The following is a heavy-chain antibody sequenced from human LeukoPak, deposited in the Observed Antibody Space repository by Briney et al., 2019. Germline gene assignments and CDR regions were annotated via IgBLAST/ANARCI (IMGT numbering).Heavy chain of an antibody. D-gene: IGHD3-10*01. J-gene: IGHJ4*02. Sequence: ASVKVSCKASGYTFTSYGFSWVRQAPGQGLEWMGWISAYNGNTNYAQKLQGRVTMTTDTSTSTAYMELRSLRSDDTAVYYCARDIETMVRGVIIPLDYWGQGTLVTVSS. CDR2: ISAYNGNT. CDR1: GYTFTSYG. CDR3: ARDIETMVRGVIIPLDY. V-gene: IGHV1-18*01.